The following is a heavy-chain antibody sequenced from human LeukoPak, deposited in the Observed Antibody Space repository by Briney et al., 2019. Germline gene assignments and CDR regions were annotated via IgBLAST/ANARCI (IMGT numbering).Heavy chain of an antibody. D-gene: IGHD3-3*01. CDR2: ISYDGSNK. V-gene: IGHV3-30*01. CDR3: ARADYDFWSGYLPYYYYYYMDV. J-gene: IGHJ6*03. Sequence: GGSLRLSCAASGFTFSSYAMHWVRQAPGKGLEWVAVISYDGSNKYYADSVKGRFTISRDNSKNTLYLQMNSLRAEDTAVYYCARADYDFWSGYLPYYYYYYMDVWGKGTTVTVSS. CDR1: GFTFSSYA.